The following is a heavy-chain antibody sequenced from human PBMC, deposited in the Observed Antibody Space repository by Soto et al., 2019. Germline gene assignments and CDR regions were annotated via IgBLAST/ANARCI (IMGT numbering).Heavy chain of an antibody. CDR2: IYYRGNA. CDR1: DDSINSDKYY. V-gene: IGHV4-39*01. Sequence: PSETLSLTCSVSDDSINSDKYYWGWIRHPPGKGLEWIGSIYYRGNAYYNPSLQTRVTISLDKSKSQFSLKLNSVTAADSAVYFCARLEGLATISYYFDFRGTGALVTVSS. D-gene: IGHD5-12*01. CDR3: ARLEGLATISYYFDF. J-gene: IGHJ4*02.